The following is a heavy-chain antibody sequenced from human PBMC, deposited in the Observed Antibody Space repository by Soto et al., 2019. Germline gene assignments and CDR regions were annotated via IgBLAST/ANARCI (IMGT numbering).Heavy chain of an antibody. V-gene: IGHV3-21*01. CDR1: GFTFSTYS. CDR2: ISSSSSYI. J-gene: IGHJ4*02. D-gene: IGHD6-19*01. Sequence: EVQLVESGGGLVKPGGSLRLSCAASGFTFSTYSMNWVRQAPGKGLEWVSSISSSSSYIYYADSVEGRFTISRDNAKNSLYLQMNSLRAEDTAVYYCARDYVTLYTSGWYSYYWGQGTLVTVSS. CDR3: ARDYVTLYTSGWYSYY.